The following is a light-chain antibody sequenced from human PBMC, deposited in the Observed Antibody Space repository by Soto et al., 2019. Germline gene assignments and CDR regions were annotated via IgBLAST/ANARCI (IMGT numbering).Light chain of an antibody. Sequence: QSVLTQPPSVSGSPGQSVTISCTGTSSDFGSYNRVSWYQRPPGTGPKLMIYEVSNRPSGVPDRFSASKSGTSASLAITGLQAEDEADYYCQSYDSSLSGYVFGTGTKVTVL. J-gene: IGLJ1*01. CDR3: QSYDSSLSGYV. CDR1: SSDFGSYNR. CDR2: EVS. V-gene: IGLV2-18*02.